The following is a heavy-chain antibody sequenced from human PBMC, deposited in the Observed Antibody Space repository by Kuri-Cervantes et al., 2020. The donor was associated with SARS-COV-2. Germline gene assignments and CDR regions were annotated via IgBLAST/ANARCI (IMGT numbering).Heavy chain of an antibody. CDR1: GGTFSSYA. D-gene: IGHD3-10*01. CDR3: ARAIALWFGNDY. V-gene: IGHV1-69*06. Sequence: SVKVSCKASGGTFSSYAISWVRQAPGQGLEWMGGIIPIFGTANYAQKFQGRVTITADKSTSTAYMELSSLRSEDTAVYYCARAIALWFGNDYWGQGTLVTVSS. J-gene: IGHJ4*02. CDR2: IIPIFGTA.